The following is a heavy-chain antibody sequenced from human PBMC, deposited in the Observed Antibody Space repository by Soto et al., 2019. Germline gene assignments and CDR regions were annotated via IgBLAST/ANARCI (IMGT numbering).Heavy chain of an antibody. D-gene: IGHD3-3*01. V-gene: IGHV4-30-4*01. CDR1: GGSISSGDYY. J-gene: IGHJ6*02. CDR2: IYYSGST. CDR3: ARETSPTRITIFGVGSRPYGMDV. Sequence: SETLSLTCTVSGGSISSGDYYWSWIRQPPGKGLEWIGYIYYSGSTYYNPSLKSRVTISVDTSKNQFSLKLSSVTAADTAVYYCARETSPTRITIFGVGSRPYGMDVWGQGTTVTVSS.